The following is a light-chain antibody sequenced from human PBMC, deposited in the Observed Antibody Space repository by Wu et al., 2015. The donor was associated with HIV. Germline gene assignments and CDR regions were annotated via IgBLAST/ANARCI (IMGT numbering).Light chain of an antibody. CDR1: QSVYGSY. CDR2: AAS. CDR3: QKYNTVPWT. V-gene: IGKV3-20*01. J-gene: IGKJ1*01. Sequence: EIVLTQSPGTLSLSPGERATLSCRASQSVYGSYVAWYQQKPGQAPRLLIYAASSRATGIPDRFRGSGSGTDFTLTISSLQPEDVATYYCQKYNTVPWTFGQGTKVEMK.